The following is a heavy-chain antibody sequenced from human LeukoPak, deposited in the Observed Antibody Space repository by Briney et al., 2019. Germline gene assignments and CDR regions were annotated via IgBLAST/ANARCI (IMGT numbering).Heavy chain of an antibody. V-gene: IGHV4-34*01. Sequence: PSEALSLTCAVYGGSFSGYYWSWIRQPPVKGLEWIGEINHSGSTNYNPSLKSRVTLSVDTSKNQFSLKLSSVTAADTAVYYCARSYNCVWGSYRFQHLAFDYWGQGSLVTVSS. J-gene: IGHJ4*02. CDR1: GGSFSGYY. CDR2: INHSGST. CDR3: ARSYNCVWGSYRFQHLAFDY. D-gene: IGHD3-16*02.